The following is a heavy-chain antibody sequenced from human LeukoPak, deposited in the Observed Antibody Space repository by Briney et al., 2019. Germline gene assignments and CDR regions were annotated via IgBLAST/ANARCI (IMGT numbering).Heavy chain of an antibody. J-gene: IGHJ5*02. CDR2: INPSGGST. D-gene: IGHD2-2*01. V-gene: IGHV1-46*01. CDR1: GYTFTSYY. Sequence: ASVEVSCKASGYTFTSYYMHWVRQAPGQGLEWMGIINPSGGSTSYAQKFQGRVTMTRDMSTSTVYMELSSLRSEDTAVYYCARGLGRYCSSTSCYYFPWGQGTLVTVSS. CDR3: ARGLGRYCSSTSCYYFP.